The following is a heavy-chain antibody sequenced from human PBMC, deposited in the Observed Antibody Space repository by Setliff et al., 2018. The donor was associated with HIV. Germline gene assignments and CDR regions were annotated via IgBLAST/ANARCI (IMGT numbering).Heavy chain of an antibody. D-gene: IGHD3-3*01. CDR3: AKDRLEWLAPDGFDI. J-gene: IGHJ3*02. CDR1: GFTFSSYG. V-gene: IGHV3-33*06. CDR2: IWYDGSNK. Sequence: PGGSLRLSCAASGFTFSSYGIHWVRQAPGKGLEWVALIWYDGSNKYYADSVKGRFTISRDNSKNTLYLQVSSLRAEDTAVYYCAKDRLEWLAPDGFDIWGLGTMVTVSS.